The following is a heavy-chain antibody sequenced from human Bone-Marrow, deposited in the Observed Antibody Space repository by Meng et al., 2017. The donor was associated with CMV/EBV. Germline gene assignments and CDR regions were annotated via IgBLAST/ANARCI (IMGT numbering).Heavy chain of an antibody. D-gene: IGHD1-1*01. V-gene: IGHV1-69*05. CDR3: ARVRVTATTQYKENWFDP. CDR1: GDTFSNYA. CDR2: IIPMFGTT. J-gene: IGHJ5*02. Sequence: SVKVSCKASGDTFSNYAFSWVRQAPGQGLEWMGGIIPMFGTTNYAQKFQGRVTIRTDESTTTAYMELSSLRSNDTAVYYCARVRVTATTQYKENWFDPWGQGTLVTGSS.